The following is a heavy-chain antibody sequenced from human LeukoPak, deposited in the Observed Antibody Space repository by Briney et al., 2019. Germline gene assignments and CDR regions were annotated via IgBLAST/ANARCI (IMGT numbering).Heavy chain of an antibody. CDR3: GRNRGYDALDY. CDR2: ISGNGSRT. J-gene: IGHJ4*02. CDR1: GFALRTYL. V-gene: IGHV3-74*01. Sequence: GGSLRLSCVASGFALRTYLMDWVRQAPGKGPVWISHISGNGSRTSYADSVKGRFTIFRDNTKNTLYLQMNSLRAEDTAVYYCGRNRGYDALDYWGQGTLVTVYS. D-gene: IGHD5-12*01.